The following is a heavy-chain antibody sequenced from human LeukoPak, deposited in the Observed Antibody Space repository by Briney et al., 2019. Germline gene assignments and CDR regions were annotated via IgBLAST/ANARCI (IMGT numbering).Heavy chain of an antibody. D-gene: IGHD3-22*01. J-gene: IGHJ4*02. CDR1: GFTFSSYW. CDR2: IKQDGSEK. V-gene: IGHV3-7*01. Sequence: GGSLRLSCAASGFTFSSYWMSWVRQAPGKGLEWVANIKQDGSEKYYVDSVKGRFTISRDNAKNSLYLQMNSLRAEDTAAYYCARARVYDSSGYKYYFDYWGQGTLVTVSS. CDR3: ARARVYDSSGYKYYFDY.